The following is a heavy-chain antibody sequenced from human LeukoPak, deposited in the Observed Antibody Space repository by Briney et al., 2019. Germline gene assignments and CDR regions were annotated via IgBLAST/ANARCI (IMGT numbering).Heavy chain of an antibody. Sequence: GESLKISCKGSGYSFTSYWIGWVRQMPGKSLEWMGIIYPGDSDTRYSPSFQGQVTISADKSISTAYLQWSSLKASDTAMYYCARVHSGSYYYYYGMDVWGQGTTVTVSS. V-gene: IGHV5-51*01. D-gene: IGHD1-26*01. CDR2: IYPGDSDT. CDR1: GYSFTSYW. J-gene: IGHJ6*02. CDR3: ARVHSGSYYYYYGMDV.